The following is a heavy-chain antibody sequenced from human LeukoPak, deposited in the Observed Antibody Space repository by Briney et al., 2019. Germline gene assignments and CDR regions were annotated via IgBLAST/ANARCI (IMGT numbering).Heavy chain of an antibody. D-gene: IGHD5-18*01. V-gene: IGHV4-59*08. J-gene: IGHJ4*02. CDR3: ARLGGYSYGSSYYFDY. CDR2: IYYSGST. CDR1: GGSISSYY. Sequence: SETLSLTCTVSGGSISSYYWSWIRQPPGKGLEWIGYIYYSGSTNYNPSLKSRVTISVDTSKNQFSLRLSSVTAADTAVYYCARLGGYSYGSSYYFDYWGLGTLVTVSS.